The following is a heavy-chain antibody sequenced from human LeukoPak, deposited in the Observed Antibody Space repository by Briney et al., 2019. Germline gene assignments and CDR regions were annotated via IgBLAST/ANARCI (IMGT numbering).Heavy chain of an antibody. Sequence: GGSVTLSCGAWGFPENRNHVLGPRQATEKGREWVSVIYSWGGTDYADPVKGRFTISRDNSKNTLYLQMNSLRAEDTAVYYCARGVGVTAIHNAFDIWGQGTMVTVSS. V-gene: IGHV3-66*03. J-gene: IGHJ3*02. D-gene: IGHD2-21*02. CDR3: ARGVGVTAIHNAFDI. CDR2: IYSWGGT. CDR1: GFPENRNH.